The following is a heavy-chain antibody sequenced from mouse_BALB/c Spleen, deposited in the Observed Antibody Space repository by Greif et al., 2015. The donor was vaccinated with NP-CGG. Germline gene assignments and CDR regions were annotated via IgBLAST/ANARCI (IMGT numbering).Heavy chain of an antibody. CDR3: NAEGFSWFAY. J-gene: IGHJ3*01. Sequence: VQLQQSGAELVRSGASVKLSCTASGFNIKDYYMHWVKQRPEQGLEWIGWIDPENGDTEYAPKFQGKATMTADTSSNTAYLQLSSLTSEDTAVYYCNAEGFSWFAYWGQGTLVTVSA. CDR2: IDPENGDT. V-gene: IGHV14-4*02. CDR1: GFNIKDYY.